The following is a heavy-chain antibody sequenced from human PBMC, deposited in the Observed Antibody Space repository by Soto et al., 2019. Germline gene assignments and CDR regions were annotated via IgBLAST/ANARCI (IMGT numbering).Heavy chain of an antibody. CDR1: GGTFSSYA. Sequence: QVQLVQSGAEVKKPGSSVKVSCKASGGTFSSYAISWERQAPGQGLEWMGGIIPIVGTANYAQKFQGRVTITADESTSTAYMELSSLRSEDTAVYYCARGRDRGLRPKNWFDPWGQGTLVTVSS. CDR2: IIPIVGTA. J-gene: IGHJ5*02. V-gene: IGHV1-69*01. D-gene: IGHD3-3*01. CDR3: ARGRDRGLRPKNWFDP.